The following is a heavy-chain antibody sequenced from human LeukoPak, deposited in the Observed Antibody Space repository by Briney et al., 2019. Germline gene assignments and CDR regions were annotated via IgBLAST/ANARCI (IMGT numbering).Heavy chain of an antibody. Sequence: GGSLRLSCAASGFTFSSYAMSWVRQAPGKGLEWVSAISGSGDSTYYADSVKGRFTISRDNSKNTLYLQMNSLRAEDTAAYYCANFGCSSTSCLDYWGQGTLVTVSS. CDR1: GFTFSSYA. J-gene: IGHJ4*02. V-gene: IGHV3-23*01. CDR2: ISGSGDST. CDR3: ANFGCSSTSCLDY. D-gene: IGHD2-2*01.